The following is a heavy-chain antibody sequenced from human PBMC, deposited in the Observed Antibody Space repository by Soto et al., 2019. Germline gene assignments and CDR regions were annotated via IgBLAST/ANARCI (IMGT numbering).Heavy chain of an antibody. CDR2: ISHSGST. CDR3: ARQREGYCGGATCLVPTDLVGYSLDS. CDR1: GGSFRSSNWY. Sequence: AETLSLTCTVSGGSFRSSNWYWVWIRQPPWKGLEWIGTISHSGSTYYAPSLRSQSTISLDTSKRQFSLKMNSVTAADTAVYYCARQREGYCGGATCLVPTDLVGYSLDSWGQGTLVTVSS. V-gene: IGHV4-39*01. D-gene: IGHD2-15*01. J-gene: IGHJ4*02.